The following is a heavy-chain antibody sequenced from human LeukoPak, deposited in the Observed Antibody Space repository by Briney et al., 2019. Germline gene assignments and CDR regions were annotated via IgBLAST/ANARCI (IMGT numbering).Heavy chain of an antibody. D-gene: IGHD1-26*01. CDR2: IYSGGST. V-gene: IGHV3-53*01. CDR1: GFTVSSNY. CDR3: ARVGEPYVSGEFDY. Sequence: TGGSLRLSCAASGFTVSSNYMSWVRQAPGKGLEWVSVIYSGGSTYYADSVKGRFTISRDNSKNTLYLQMNSLRAEDTAVYYCARVGEPYVSGEFDYWGQGTLVTVSS. J-gene: IGHJ4*02.